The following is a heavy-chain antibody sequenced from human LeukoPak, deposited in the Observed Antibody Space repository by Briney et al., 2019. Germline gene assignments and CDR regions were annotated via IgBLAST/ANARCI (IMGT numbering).Heavy chain of an antibody. D-gene: IGHD6-13*01. CDR2: IYSGGST. J-gene: IGHJ5*02. CDR3: ARGRIAAAGTWWFDP. V-gene: IGHV3-66*02. CDR1: GFTVSSNY. Sequence: PGRSLRLSCAASGFTVSSNYMSWVRQAPGKGLEWVSVIYSGGSTYYAASVKGRFTISRDNSKNTLYLQMNSLRAEDTAVYYCARGRIAAAGTWWFDPWGQGTLVTVSS.